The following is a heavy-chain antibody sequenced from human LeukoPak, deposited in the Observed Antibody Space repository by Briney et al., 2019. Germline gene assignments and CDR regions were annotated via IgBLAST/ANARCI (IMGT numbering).Heavy chain of an antibody. CDR1: GDSVSSNSAA. CDR3: AREPGDGDIVVPNWFDP. V-gene: IGHV6-1*01. D-gene: IGHD2-2*01. Sequence: SQTLSLTCAISGDSVSSNSAAWNWIRQSPSRGLEWLGRTYYRSKWYSDYAVSVKSRITINPDTSKNQFSLQLNSVTPEDTAVYYCAREPGDGDIVVPNWFDPWGQGTLVTVSS. CDR2: TYYRSKWYS. J-gene: IGHJ5*02.